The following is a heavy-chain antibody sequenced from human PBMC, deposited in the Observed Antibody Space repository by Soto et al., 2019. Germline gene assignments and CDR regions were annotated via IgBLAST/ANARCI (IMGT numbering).Heavy chain of an antibody. CDR2: MKPDSGNA. J-gene: IGHJ6*02. Sequence: VASVKVSCKASGYTFSNYEINWVRQATGQGLEWMGWMKPDSGNAGYAQKFQGRVTLTRDTSISTAYMELSSLRSEDTAIYYCARLRHYRFSSAKHDYYGMDIWGQGTTATVSS. CDR3: ARLRHYRFSSAKHDYYGMDI. CDR1: GYTFSNYE. D-gene: IGHD3-3*01. V-gene: IGHV1-8*02.